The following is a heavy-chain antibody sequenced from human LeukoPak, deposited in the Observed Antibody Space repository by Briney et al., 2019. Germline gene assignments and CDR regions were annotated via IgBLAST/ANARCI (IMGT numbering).Heavy chain of an antibody. D-gene: IGHD1-26*01. CDR1: GFTFSSYA. CDR2: ISGSGATT. CDR3: AKGMEWELLIAFDY. V-gene: IGHV3-23*01. J-gene: IGHJ4*02. Sequence: PGGSLRLSCAASGFTFSSYAMTWVRQAPGKGLEWVSEISGSGATTYYADSVKGRFTISRDNSKNTLYLQMNTLRAEDTAVYYCAKGMEWELLIAFDYWGQGTLVTVSS.